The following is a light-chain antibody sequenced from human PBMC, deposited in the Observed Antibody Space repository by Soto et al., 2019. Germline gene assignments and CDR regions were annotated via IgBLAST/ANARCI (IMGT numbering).Light chain of an antibody. CDR3: KKYNNWHKT. Sequence: RVMTQSPATLSLSPVEIATLSCSASQSVSSNLAWYKQKPGQAPRLLIYGESTRATGIPARFSGSGSGKEFTITIRSLQYEDFAVYYCKKYNNWHKTFGHGTMV. J-gene: IGKJ1*01. V-gene: IGKV3-15*01. CDR1: QSVSSN. CDR2: GES.